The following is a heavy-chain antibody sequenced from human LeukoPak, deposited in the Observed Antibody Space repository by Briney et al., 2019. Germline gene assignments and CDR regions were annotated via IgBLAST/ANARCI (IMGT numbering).Heavy chain of an antibody. V-gene: IGHV1-69*13. D-gene: IGHD4-11*01. CDR1: GGTFSSYA. J-gene: IGHJ5*02. Sequence: SVKVSCKASGGTFSSYAISWVRQAPGQGLEWMGGIIPIFGTANYAQKFQGRVTITADESTSTAYMELSSLRSEDTTVYYCARGAGGFSNYNWFDPWGQGTLVTVSS. CDR2: IIPIFGTA. CDR3: ARGAGGFSNYNWFDP.